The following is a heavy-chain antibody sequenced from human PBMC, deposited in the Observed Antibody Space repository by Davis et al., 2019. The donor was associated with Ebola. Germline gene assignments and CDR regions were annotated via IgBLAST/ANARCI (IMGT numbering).Heavy chain of an antibody. J-gene: IGHJ4*02. D-gene: IGHD5-12*01. Sequence: PSETLSLTCSVSGASVRSGFSHWNWVRQPPGEGLEWIGDFDDGENGGTTYNPSLKGRVSISVDTSKNSFSLNLNSVTAADTAVYYCARATHGYGGFPVWGQGTLVTVSS. CDR1: GASVRSGFSH. CDR2: FDDGENGGT. V-gene: IGHV4-61*03. CDR3: ARATHGYGGFPV.